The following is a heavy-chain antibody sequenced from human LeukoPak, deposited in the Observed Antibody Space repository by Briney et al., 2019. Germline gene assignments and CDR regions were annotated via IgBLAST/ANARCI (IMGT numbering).Heavy chain of an antibody. V-gene: IGHV4-34*01. D-gene: IGHD3-10*01. Sequence: MPSETLSLTCAVYGGSFSGYYWNWIRQPPGKGLEWIGEINHSGSTNNNPSLKSRVTISVDTSKNQFSLKLSSVTAADTALYYCAGSEAPITPPPYGVGVWGQGTKVTVSS. CDR3: AGSEAPITPPPYGVGV. CDR1: GGSFSGYY. CDR2: INHSGST. J-gene: IGHJ6*02.